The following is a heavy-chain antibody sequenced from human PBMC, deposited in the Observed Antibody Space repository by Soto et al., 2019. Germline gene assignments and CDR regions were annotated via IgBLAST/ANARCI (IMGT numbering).Heavy chain of an antibody. CDR2: ISGSGGST. CDR1: GFTFSSYA. V-gene: IGHV3-23*01. J-gene: IGHJ4*02. D-gene: IGHD2-15*01. Sequence: GGSLRLSCAASGFTFSSYAMSWVRQAPGKGLEWVSAISGSGGSTYYADSVKGRFTISRDNSKNTLYLQMNSLRAEDTAVYYCAKDQGGSSHPLPYFDYWGQGTLVTVSS. CDR3: AKDQGGSSHPLPYFDY.